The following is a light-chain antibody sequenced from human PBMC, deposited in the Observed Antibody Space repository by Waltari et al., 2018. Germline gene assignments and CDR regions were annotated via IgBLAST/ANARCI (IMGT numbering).Light chain of an antibody. CDR1: QSIMRY. CDR3: QQSYSSAS. Sequence: DIQMTQSPSSLSASVGDTVTVTCRASQSIMRYLNWYQQKPGKAPKPLIYSASTLQNGVPPRFSGSGSETDFTLTIYSLQPDDVATYYCQQSYSSASFGGGTKVEIK. V-gene: IGKV1-39*01. CDR2: SAS. J-gene: IGKJ4*01.